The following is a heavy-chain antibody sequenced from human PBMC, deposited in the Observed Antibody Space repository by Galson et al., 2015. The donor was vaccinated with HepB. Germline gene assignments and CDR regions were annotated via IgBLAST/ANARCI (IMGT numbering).Heavy chain of an antibody. CDR3: ARQKVDTAMLGMRSYYYYYGMDV. CDR2: IYYSGST. CDR1: GGSISSSSYY. J-gene: IGHJ6*02. D-gene: IGHD5-18*01. Sequence: SETLSLTCTVSGGSISSSSYYWGWIRQPPGKGLEWIGSIYYSGSTYYNPSLKSRVTISVDTSKNQFSLKLSSVTAADTAVYYCARQKVDTAMLGMRSYYYYYGMDVWGQGTTVTVSS. V-gene: IGHV4-39*01.